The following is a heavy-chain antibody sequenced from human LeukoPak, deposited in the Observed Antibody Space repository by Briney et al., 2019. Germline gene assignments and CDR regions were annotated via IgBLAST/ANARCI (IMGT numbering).Heavy chain of an antibody. CDR3: ARALEYSSSPGNY. J-gene: IGHJ4*02. CDR1: GFTFNDYA. V-gene: IGHV3-21*01. D-gene: IGHD6-6*01. CDR2: ISSSSSYI. Sequence: GGSLRLSCAASGFTFNDYAMHWVRQAPGRGLEWVSSISSSSSYIYYADSVKGRFTISRDNAKNSLYLQMNSLRAEDTAVYYCARALEYSSSPGNYWGQGTLVTVSS.